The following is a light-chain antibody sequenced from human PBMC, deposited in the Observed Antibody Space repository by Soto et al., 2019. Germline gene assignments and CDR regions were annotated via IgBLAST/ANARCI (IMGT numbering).Light chain of an antibody. CDR1: SSNIGNNY. J-gene: IGLJ1*01. V-gene: IGLV1-51*01. Sequence: QSVLTQPPSVSAAAGQKATIPCSGSSSNIGNNYLSWYQQLPGAAPKLLIYDNNKRPSGIPDRFSGSKSGTSATLGITGLQTGDEADYHCGTWDSSLSAYVFGTGTKVTVL. CDR3: GTWDSSLSAYV. CDR2: DNN.